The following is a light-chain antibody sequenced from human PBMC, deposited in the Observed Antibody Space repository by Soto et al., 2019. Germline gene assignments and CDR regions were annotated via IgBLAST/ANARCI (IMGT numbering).Light chain of an antibody. CDR3: QQFYDLPIT. CDR2: DAS. V-gene: IGKV1-33*01. J-gene: IGKJ5*01. CDR1: QNIDNY. Sequence: DIQMTQSPSSLSASVGDRVTITCQASQNIDNYLNWYQQQPGKAPKVLIYDASKLQTGVPSRFSGRGSGKDFTFTISSLQPDDSGTYYCQQFYDLPITFGQGTRLENK.